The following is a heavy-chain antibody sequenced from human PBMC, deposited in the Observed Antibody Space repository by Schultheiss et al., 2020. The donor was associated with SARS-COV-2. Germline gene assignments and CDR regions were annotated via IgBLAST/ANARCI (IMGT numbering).Heavy chain of an antibody. Sequence: GSLRLSCTVSGGSISSGYYWGWIRQPPGKGLEWIGSIYHSGSTYYNPSLKSRVTISVDTSKNQFSLKLSSVTAADTAVYYCARGYYDILTGYYYFDYWGQGTLVTVSS. J-gene: IGHJ4*02. CDR1: GGSISSGYY. V-gene: IGHV4-38-2*02. CDR3: ARGYYDILTGYYYFDY. D-gene: IGHD3-9*01. CDR2: IYHSGST.